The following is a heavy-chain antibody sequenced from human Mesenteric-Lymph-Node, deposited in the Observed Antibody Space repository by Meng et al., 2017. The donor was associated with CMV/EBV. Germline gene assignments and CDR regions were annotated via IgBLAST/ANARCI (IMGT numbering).Heavy chain of an antibody. D-gene: IGHD2-2*01. J-gene: IGHJ5*02. CDR2: VYCGRRT. CDR1: GDSRRNSQYY. V-gene: IGHV4-39*01. Sequence: SGDSRRNSQYYWGWSRHSVGKGLCWRGNVYCGRRTYCNPSLKSRVTVAMEASRNRVSLKMTSVTAADTAVYYCARRSALLPNWFDPWGQGALVTVSS. CDR3: ARRSALLPNWFDP.